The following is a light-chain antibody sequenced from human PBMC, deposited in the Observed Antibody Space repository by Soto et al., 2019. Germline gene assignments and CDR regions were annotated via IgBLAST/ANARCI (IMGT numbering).Light chain of an antibody. CDR3: QQYALSPAT. J-gene: IGKJ4*01. CDR1: QSISSSY. CDR2: GAS. V-gene: IGKV3-20*01. Sequence: EIVLTQSPGTLSLSPVERATLSCWTSQSISSSYLGWYQQKPGPAPRLLIYGASSSATGIPDRFSGSGSGTEFTLTISRLEPEDLAVYYCQQYALSPATFGGGTKVDIK.